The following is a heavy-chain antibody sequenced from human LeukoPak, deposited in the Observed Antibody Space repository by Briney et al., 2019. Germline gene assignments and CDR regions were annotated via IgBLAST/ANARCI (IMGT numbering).Heavy chain of an antibody. J-gene: IGHJ4*02. CDR3: ARQHTAWYVDY. D-gene: IGHD1-1*01. V-gene: IGHV3-23*01. Sequence: GGSLRLSCAASGFTFSSYAMSWVRQAPGKGLEWVSAISGSGGSTYYADSVKGRFIISRDNSKNTVFLQMNSLRVEDTAVYYCARQHTAWYVDYWGQGILVTVSS. CDR2: ISGSGGST. CDR1: GFTFSSYA.